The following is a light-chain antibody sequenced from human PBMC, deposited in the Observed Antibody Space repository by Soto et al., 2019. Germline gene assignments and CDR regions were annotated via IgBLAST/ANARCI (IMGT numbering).Light chain of an antibody. CDR2: EVN. J-gene: IGLJ1*01. CDR1: SSDVGGYNY. CDR3: SSYAGSSNV. V-gene: IGLV2-8*01. Sequence: QSALTQPPSASGSPGQSVAISCTGTSSDVGGYNYVSWYQQHPGKAPKLMIYEVNKRPSGVPDRFSGSKSGNTASLTVPGLQDEDEADYYCSSYAGSSNVFGTGTKVTVL.